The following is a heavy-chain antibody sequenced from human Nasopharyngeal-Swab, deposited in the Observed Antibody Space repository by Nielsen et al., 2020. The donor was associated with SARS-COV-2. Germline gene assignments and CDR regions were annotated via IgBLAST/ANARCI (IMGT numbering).Heavy chain of an antibody. CDR1: QFTFSNAW. V-gene: IGHV3-15*01. J-gene: IGHJ4*02. Sequence: GGSLRLSCAASQFTFSNAWMNWVRQAPGKGLEWVGLIKSKTEGDTTDCAAPVKGRFSISRDDSENTLYLQMNSLKTEDTAVYYCTTFTTVLVHNDYWGQGALVTVSS. D-gene: IGHD4-17*01. CDR3: TTFTTVLVHNDY. CDR2: IKSKTEGDTT.